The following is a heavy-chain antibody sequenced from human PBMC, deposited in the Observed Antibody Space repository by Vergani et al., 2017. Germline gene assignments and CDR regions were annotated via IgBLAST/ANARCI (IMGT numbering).Heavy chain of an antibody. Sequence: QVQLQQWGAGLLKPSETLSLTCAVYGGSFSGYYWSWIRQPPGKGLEWIGEINHSGSTNYNPSLKSRVTISVAAAKNQFSLKLSAVTAADTAVYYCARGRVLYDILTGDYGYFDYWGQGTLVTVSS. D-gene: IGHD3-9*01. V-gene: IGHV4-34*01. CDR3: ARGRVLYDILTGDYGYFDY. CDR1: GGSFSGYY. J-gene: IGHJ4*02. CDR2: INHSGST.